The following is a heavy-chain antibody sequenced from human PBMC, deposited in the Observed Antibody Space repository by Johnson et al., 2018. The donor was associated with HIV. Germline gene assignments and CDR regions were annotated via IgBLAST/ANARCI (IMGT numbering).Heavy chain of an antibody. V-gene: IGHV3-9*01. CDR1: GFTFDYHD. Sequence: VQLVESGGGVARPGGSLRLSCAASGFTFDYHDMTWVRQVPGKGLEWVSGISWNSGSIGYADSVKGRFTISRDNAKNSLYLQMNSLRAEDTALYYCAKDILPLAITDAFDIWGQGTMVTVSS. CDR3: AKDILPLAITDAFDI. D-gene: IGHD1-14*01. J-gene: IGHJ3*02. CDR2: ISWNSGSI.